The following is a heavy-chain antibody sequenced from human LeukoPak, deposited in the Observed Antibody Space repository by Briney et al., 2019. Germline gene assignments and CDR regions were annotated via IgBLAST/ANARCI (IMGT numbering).Heavy chain of an antibody. Sequence: ASVKVSCKASGYTFTSYDINWVRQATGQGLEWMGWMNSNSCNTGYAQKFQGRVTMTRNTSISTAYMELSSLRSEDTAVYYCARVGSGTPEDYFDYWGREPWSPSPQ. CDR2: MNSNSCNT. J-gene: IGHJ4*02. CDR3: ARVGSGTPEDYFDY. D-gene: IGHD1-26*01. V-gene: IGHV1-8*01. CDR1: GYTFTSYD.